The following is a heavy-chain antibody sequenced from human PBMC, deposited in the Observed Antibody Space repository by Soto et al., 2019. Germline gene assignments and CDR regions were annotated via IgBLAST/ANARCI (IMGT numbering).Heavy chain of an antibody. CDR3: ARDGGFYYGMDV. V-gene: IGHV4-59*01. J-gene: IGHJ6*02. CDR1: GASISSYY. Sequence: QVQLQESGPGLVKPSETLSLTCTVSGASISSYYWTWIRQPPGKGLEWIGYIYNSGSTNYNPSLKSRVTISVDTSKNQFSLKLGSVTAADTAVYYCARDGGFYYGMDVWGQGTTVTVSS. D-gene: IGHD3-3*01. CDR2: IYNSGST.